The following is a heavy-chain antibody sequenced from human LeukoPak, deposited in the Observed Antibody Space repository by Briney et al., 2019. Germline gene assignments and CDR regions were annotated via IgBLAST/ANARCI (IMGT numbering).Heavy chain of an antibody. J-gene: IGHJ4*02. CDR2: ISSSGSTM. CDR1: GFTFSSYE. CDR3: ARRGAAAAVFDY. V-gene: IGHV3-48*03. Sequence: PGRSLRLSCAASGFTFSSYEMNWVRQAPGKGPEWVSYISSSGSTMYSADSVKGRFTISRDNAKNSLYLQINSLRAEDTAVYYCARRGAAAAVFDYWGQGTLVTVSS. D-gene: IGHD6-13*01.